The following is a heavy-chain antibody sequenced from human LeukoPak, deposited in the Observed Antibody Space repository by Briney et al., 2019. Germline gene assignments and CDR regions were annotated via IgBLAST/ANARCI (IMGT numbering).Heavy chain of an antibody. Sequence: GGSLRLSCAASGFTFSSYGMHWVRQAPGKGLEWVAFIRYDGSNKYYADSVKGRFTISRDNSKNTLYLQMNSLRADDTAVYYCARELGATTDYSNPPGRGDFDYWGQGTLVTVSS. CDR2: IRYDGSNK. CDR3: ARELGATTDYSNPPGRGDFDY. D-gene: IGHD4-11*01. V-gene: IGHV3-30*02. J-gene: IGHJ4*02. CDR1: GFTFSSYG.